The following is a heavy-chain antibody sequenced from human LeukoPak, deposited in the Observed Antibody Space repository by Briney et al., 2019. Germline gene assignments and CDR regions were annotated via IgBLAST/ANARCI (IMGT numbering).Heavy chain of an antibody. CDR1: GYTFTNYG. D-gene: IGHD6-13*01. V-gene: IGHV1-18*01. CDR3: VLAAAGLNWFDP. Sequence: ASVKVSCKASGYTFTNYGVNWVRQAPGQGLEWMGWISTYNGNTNYAQRLQGRVTMTTDTSTSTAYMELRSLRSDDTAVYYYVLAAAGLNWFDPWGQGTLVTVSS. CDR2: ISTYNGNT. J-gene: IGHJ5*02.